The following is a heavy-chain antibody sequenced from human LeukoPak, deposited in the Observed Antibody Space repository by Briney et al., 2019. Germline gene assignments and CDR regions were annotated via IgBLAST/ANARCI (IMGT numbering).Heavy chain of an antibody. CDR1: GFTFSSYG. CDR3: ARDIGYSSSWSGGGFDY. CDR2: IRYDGSNK. D-gene: IGHD6-13*01. J-gene: IGHJ4*02. V-gene: IGHV3-30*02. Sequence: PGGSLRLSCAASGFTFSSYGMHWVRQAPGKGLEWVAFIRYDGSNKYYADSVKGRFTISRDNSKNTLYLQMNSLRAEDTAVYYCARDIGYSSSWSGGGFDYWGQGTLVTVSS.